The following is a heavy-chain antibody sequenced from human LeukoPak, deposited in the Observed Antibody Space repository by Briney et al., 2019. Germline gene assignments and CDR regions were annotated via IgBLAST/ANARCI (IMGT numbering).Heavy chain of an antibody. D-gene: IGHD3-10*01. CDR2: ISAYNGNT. V-gene: IGHV1-18*01. CDR3: ARAHVVRGVIIVDY. CDR1: GYTFTSYG. Sequence: ASVKVSCKASGYTFTSYGISWVRQAPGQGLEWMGWISAYNGNTNYAQKLQGRVTMTTDASTSTAYMELRSLGSDDTAVYYCARAHVVRGVIIVDYWGQGTLVTVSS. J-gene: IGHJ4*02.